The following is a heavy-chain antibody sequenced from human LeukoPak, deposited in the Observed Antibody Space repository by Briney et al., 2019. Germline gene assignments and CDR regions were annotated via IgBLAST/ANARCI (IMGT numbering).Heavy chain of an antibody. D-gene: IGHD3-3*01. CDR1: GYSISSGYY. V-gene: IGHV4-38-2*02. Sequence: PSQTLSLTCTVSGYSISSGYYWGWIRQPPGKGLEWIGSIYHSGSTYYNTSLKSRVTISVDTSKNQFSLKLSSVTAADTAVYYCARDLAIFGVGDNWFDPWGQGTLVTVSS. J-gene: IGHJ5*02. CDR2: IYHSGST. CDR3: ARDLAIFGVGDNWFDP.